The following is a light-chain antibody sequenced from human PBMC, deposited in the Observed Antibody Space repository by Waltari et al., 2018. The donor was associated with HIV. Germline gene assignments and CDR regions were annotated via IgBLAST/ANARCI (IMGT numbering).Light chain of an antibody. Sequence: QSALTQPPSVSGSPGQSVTISCTGTSSDVGSYNRVPWYQQPPGTAPKLMIYEVSNRPSGVPDRFSGSKSGNTASLTISGLQAEDEADYYCSSYTSSSHVVFGGGTKLTVL. CDR3: SSYTSSSHVV. J-gene: IGLJ2*01. V-gene: IGLV2-18*02. CDR1: SSDVGSYNR. CDR2: EVS.